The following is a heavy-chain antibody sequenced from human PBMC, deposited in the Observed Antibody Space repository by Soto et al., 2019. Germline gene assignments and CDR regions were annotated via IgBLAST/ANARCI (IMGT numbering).Heavy chain of an antibody. CDR1: GFTFRNYA. Sequence: SLRLSCATSGFTFRNYAMSWVRQAPGKGLEWVSSVSGSGDKTYYIDSVKGRLTISRDNSKNTLYLQMNSLRAEDTAIYYCARDYYFDHWGQGALVTVSS. CDR2: VSGSGDKT. J-gene: IGHJ4*02. CDR3: ARDYYFDH. V-gene: IGHV3-23*01.